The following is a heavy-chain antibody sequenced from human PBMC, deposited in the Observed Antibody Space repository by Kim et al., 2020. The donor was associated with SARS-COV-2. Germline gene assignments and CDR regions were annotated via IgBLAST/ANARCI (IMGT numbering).Heavy chain of an antibody. CDR3: ASLVVVPAATRAY. Sequence: YEAPLKGRFTISRDNAKNSLYLQMNSLRAEDTAVYYCASLVVVPAATRAYWGQGTLVTVSS. D-gene: IGHD2-2*01. V-gene: IGHV3-48*03. J-gene: IGHJ4*02.